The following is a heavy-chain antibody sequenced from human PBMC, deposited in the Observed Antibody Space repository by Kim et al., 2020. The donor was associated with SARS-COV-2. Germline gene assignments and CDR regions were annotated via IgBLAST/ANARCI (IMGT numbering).Heavy chain of an antibody. Sequence: YAQKFQGRVTSTADESTSTAYMELSSLRSEDTAVYYCARDCSGGSCYLEAWGQGTLVTVSS. CDR3: ARDCSGGSCYLEA. J-gene: IGHJ5*02. D-gene: IGHD2-15*01. V-gene: IGHV1-69*01.